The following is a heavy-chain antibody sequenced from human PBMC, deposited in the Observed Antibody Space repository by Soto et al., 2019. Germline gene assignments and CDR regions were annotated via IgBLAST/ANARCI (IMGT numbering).Heavy chain of an antibody. V-gene: IGHV3-23*01. Sequence: GGSLRLSCAASGFTFSSYVMSWVRQAPGKGLEWVSGITGSGGTTYYADSVKGRFTISRDNSKNTLYLQMNSLRGEDSAIYYCAKETSGSYSNDQWGQGTLVTVSS. CDR1: GFTFSSYV. D-gene: IGHD1-26*01. CDR2: ITGSGGTT. J-gene: IGHJ5*02. CDR3: AKETSGSYSNDQ.